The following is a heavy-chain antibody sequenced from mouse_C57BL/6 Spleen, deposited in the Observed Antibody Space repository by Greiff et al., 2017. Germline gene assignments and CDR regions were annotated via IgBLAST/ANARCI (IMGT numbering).Heavy chain of an antibody. J-gene: IGHJ4*01. D-gene: IGHD1-1*01. CDR1: GYTFTDYE. CDR2: IDPETGGT. Sequence: QVLLKQSGAELVRPGASVTLSCKASGYTFTDYEMHWVKQTPVHGLEWIGAIDPETGGTAYNQKFKGQDILTADKSSSTAYMELRSLTSEDSAVYYCTRRTTVVQGDAMDYWGQGTSVTVSS. V-gene: IGHV1-15*01. CDR3: TRRTTVVQGDAMDY.